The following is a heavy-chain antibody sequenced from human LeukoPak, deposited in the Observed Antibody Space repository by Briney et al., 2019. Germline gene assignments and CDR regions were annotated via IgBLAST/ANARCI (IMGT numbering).Heavy chain of an antibody. Sequence: GGSLRLXCAASGFTFSNYGMPWVRRAPGKGLEWVAVMWFDGSNQYYADSVKGRFTISRDNSKNTLHLQMNSLRAEDTAVYYSAKGAHITMVRGALENLGQGTLVTVSS. J-gene: IGHJ4*02. D-gene: IGHD3-10*01. V-gene: IGHV3-33*06. CDR2: MWFDGSNQ. CDR3: AKGAHITMVRGALEN. CDR1: GFTFSNYG.